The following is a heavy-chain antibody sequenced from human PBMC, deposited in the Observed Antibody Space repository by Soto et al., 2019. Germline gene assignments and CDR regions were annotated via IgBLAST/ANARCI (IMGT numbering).Heavy chain of an antibody. V-gene: IGHV4-4*02. J-gene: IGHJ5*02. CDR1: SGSISSSNW. D-gene: IGHD4-17*01. Sequence: SETLSLTCAVSSGSISSSNWWSWVRQPPGKGLEWIGEIYHSGSTNYNPSLKSRVTISVDKSKNQFSLKLSSVTAADTAVYYCARLHYGDYENYWFDPWGQGTLVTVSS. CDR3: ARLHYGDYENYWFDP. CDR2: IYHSGST.